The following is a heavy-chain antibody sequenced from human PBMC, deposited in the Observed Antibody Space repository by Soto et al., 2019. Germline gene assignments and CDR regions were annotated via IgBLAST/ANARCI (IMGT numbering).Heavy chain of an antibody. J-gene: IGHJ4*02. CDR1: GFTFSSYA. D-gene: IGHD3-3*01. Sequence: GGSLRLSCASSGFTFSSYAMHWVRQAPGKGLEWVAVISYDGSNKYYADSVKGRFTISRDNSKNTLYLQMNSLRAEDTAVYYCARDKRDLRFLEWSYYFDFWGQGTLVTVSS. V-gene: IGHV3-30-3*01. CDR2: ISYDGSNK. CDR3: ARDKRDLRFLEWSYYFDF.